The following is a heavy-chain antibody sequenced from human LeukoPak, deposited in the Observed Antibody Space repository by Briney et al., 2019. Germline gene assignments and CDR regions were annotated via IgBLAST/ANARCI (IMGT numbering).Heavy chain of an antibody. CDR1: GYTFTGYY. J-gene: IGHJ4*02. Sequence: ASVKVSCKASGYTFTGYYMHWVRQAPGQGLEWMGWINPNSGGTDYAQKFQGWVTMTRDTSISTAYMELSRLRSDDTAVYYCARGDLAAAGTARGFDYWGQGTLVTVSS. CDR3: ARGDLAAAGTARGFDY. CDR2: INPNSGGT. V-gene: IGHV1-2*04. D-gene: IGHD6-13*01.